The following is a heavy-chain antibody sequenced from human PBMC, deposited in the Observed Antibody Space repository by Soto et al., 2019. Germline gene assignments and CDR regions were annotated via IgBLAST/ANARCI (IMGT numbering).Heavy chain of an antibody. CDR2: ISYDGSNK. CDR3: ARDVGLDSDDFFAY. J-gene: IGHJ4*02. V-gene: IGHV3-30-3*01. CDR1: GFTFSSYA. D-gene: IGHD3-9*01. Sequence: GGSLRLSCAASGFTFSSYAMHWVRQAPGKGLEWVAVISYDGSNKYYADSVKGRFTISRDNSKNTLYLQMNSLRAEDTAMYFCARDVGLDSDDFFAYWGQGTQVTVSS.